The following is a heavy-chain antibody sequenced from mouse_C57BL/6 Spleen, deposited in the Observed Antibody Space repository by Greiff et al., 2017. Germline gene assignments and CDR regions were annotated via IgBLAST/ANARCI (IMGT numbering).Heavy chain of an antibody. Sequence: VKVVESGPELVKPGASVKLSCKASGYTFTSYDINWVKQRPGQGLEWIGWIYPRDGSTKYNEKFKGKATLTVDTSSSTAYMELHSLTSEDSAVYFCAREDGNYRFAYWGQGTLVTVSA. CDR1: GYTFTSYD. CDR2: IYPRDGST. CDR3: AREDGNYRFAY. V-gene: IGHV1-85*01. J-gene: IGHJ3*01. D-gene: IGHD2-1*01.